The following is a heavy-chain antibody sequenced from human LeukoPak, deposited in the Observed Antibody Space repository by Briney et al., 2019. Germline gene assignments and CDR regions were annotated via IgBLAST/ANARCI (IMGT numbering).Heavy chain of an antibody. CDR2: IYHSGST. J-gene: IGHJ4*02. V-gene: IGHV4-30-2*01. D-gene: IGHD3-10*01. CDR1: GGSISSGGYS. CDR3: ARGSYYVYFDY. Sequence: SQTLSLTCAVSGGSISSGGYSWGWIRQPPGKGLEWIGYIYHSGSTYYNPSLKSRVTISVDRSKNQFSLKLSSVTAADTAVYYCARGSYYVYFDYWGQGTLVTVSS.